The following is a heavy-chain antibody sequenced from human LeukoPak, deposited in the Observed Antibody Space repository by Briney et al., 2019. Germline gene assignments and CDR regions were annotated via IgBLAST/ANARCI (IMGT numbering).Heavy chain of an antibody. J-gene: IGHJ4*02. Sequence: ASVKVSCKASGYTFTSYDINWVRQATGQGLEWMGWMNPNSGNTGYAQKFQGRVTMTRDMSTSTVYMELSSLRSEDTAVYYCGMVRGVKGYFDYWGQGTLVTVSS. CDR3: GMVRGVKGYFDY. CDR1: GYTFTSYD. D-gene: IGHD3-10*01. V-gene: IGHV1-8*01. CDR2: MNPNSGNT.